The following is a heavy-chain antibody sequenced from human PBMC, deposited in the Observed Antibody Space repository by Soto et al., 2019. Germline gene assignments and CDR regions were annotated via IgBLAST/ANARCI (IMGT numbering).Heavy chain of an antibody. Sequence: EVQLVESGGGLVQPGGSLRLSCAASGFTFSSYWMSWVRQAPGKGLEWVANIKQDGSEKYYVDSVKGRFTTSRDNAKNSLYLQMNSLRAEDTAVYYCARVESNYCSGTSCYPVYYYMDVWGKGTTVTVSS. CDR3: ARVESNYCSGTSCYPVYYYMDV. J-gene: IGHJ6*03. CDR2: IKQDGSEK. D-gene: IGHD2-2*01. V-gene: IGHV3-7*01. CDR1: GFTFSSYW.